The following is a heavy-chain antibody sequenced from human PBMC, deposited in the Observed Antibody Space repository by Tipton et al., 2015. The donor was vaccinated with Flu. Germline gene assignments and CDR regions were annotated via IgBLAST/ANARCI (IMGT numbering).Heavy chain of an antibody. J-gene: IGHJ4*02. V-gene: IGHV4-38-2*01. Sequence: SLTCSVSGDSIGSRYYWGWIRQPPGKGLEWIANIHRGGNTYYNPSLRSRVAISVDTSKNQFSLKLSSVTAADTAVYYCARSRIPEPSPFYWGQGTRVTVSS. CDR3: ARSRIPEPSPFY. CDR2: IHRGGNT. CDR1: GDSIGSRYY. D-gene: IGHD1-14*01.